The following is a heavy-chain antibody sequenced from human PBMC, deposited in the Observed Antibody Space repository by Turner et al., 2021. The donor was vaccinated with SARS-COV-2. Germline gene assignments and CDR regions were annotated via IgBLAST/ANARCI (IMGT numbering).Heavy chain of an antibody. CDR2: INHSGNT. CDR1: GGSFSGYY. J-gene: IGHJ4*02. CDR3: ARGRDDYIWGSPTPTYYFDY. V-gene: IGHV4-34*01. Sequence: QVQLQPWGAGLLKPSETLSLTCAVSGGSFSGYYWSFIRQPPGKGLEWIGEINHSGNTNYNPSLQSRVITSVDTSKNHFSLKLTSVTAADTAVYYCARGRDDYIWGSPTPTYYFDYWGQGTLVTVSS. D-gene: IGHD3-16*01.